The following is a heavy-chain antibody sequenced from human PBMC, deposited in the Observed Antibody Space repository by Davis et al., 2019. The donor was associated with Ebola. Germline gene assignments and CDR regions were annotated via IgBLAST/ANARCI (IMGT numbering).Heavy chain of an antibody. CDR1: GFIVSNHY. V-gene: IGHV3-53*01. CDR2: IYSGGTT. Sequence: GESLKISCAASGFIVSNHYMSWVRQAPGKGLEWVSVIYSGGTTYYADSVKGRFTISRDNAKNSLYLQMNSLRAEDTAVYYCARAYSSSPLGYWGQGTLVTVSS. D-gene: IGHD6-6*01. J-gene: IGHJ4*02. CDR3: ARAYSSSPLGY.